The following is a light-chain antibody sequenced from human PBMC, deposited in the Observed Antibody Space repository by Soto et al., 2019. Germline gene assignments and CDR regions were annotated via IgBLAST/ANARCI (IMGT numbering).Light chain of an antibody. V-gene: IGLV1-47*01. CDR1: SSNIGTNY. CDR2: RNN. J-gene: IGLJ2*01. CDR3: AAWAGSLNRPV. Sequence: QSVLTQPASASGTPGQRVTISCSGTSSNIGTNYIFWYQQSQGRAPKLLIYRNNNRPSGVPYRFSGSKSGTSASLAISGLRSEDEADYHCAAWAGSLNRPVFGGGTKLTVL.